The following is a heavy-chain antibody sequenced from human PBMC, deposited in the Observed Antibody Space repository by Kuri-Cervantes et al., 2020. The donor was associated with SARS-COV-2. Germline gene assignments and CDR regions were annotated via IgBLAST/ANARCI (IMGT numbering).Heavy chain of an antibody. CDR1: GFTFSSYS. V-gene: IGHV3-21*01. D-gene: IGHD3-10*01. J-gene: IGHJ4*02. CDR3: TRDVKGGFGEYPPY. Sequence: GESLKISCAASGFTFSSYSMNWVRQAPGKGLEWVSSISSSSFYIYYADSVKGRFTISRDNAKNSLYLQMNSLRAEDTAVYYCTRDVKGGFGEYPPYWGQGTLVTVSS. CDR2: ISSSSFYI.